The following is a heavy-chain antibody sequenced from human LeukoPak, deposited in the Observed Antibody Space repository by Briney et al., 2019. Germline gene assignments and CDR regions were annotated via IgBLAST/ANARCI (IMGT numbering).Heavy chain of an antibody. D-gene: IGHD4-17*01. CDR3: WGRPGEDYGDLGGMDV. CDR2: INPNSGGT. CDR1: GYTFTGYY. J-gene: IGHJ6*02. V-gene: IGHV1-2*02. Sequence: ASVKVSCKASGYTFTGYYMHWVRQAPGQGLEWMGWINPNSGGTNYAQKFQGRVTMTRDTSISTAYMELSRLRSDDTAVYYCWGRPGEDYGDLGGMDVWGQGTTV.